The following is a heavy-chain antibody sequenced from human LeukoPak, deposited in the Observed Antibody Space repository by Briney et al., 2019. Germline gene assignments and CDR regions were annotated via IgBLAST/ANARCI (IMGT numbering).Heavy chain of an antibody. J-gene: IGHJ3*02. CDR1: GGSISSYY. D-gene: IGHD3-22*01. CDR2: TYISGST. CDR3: AREPYYYDTSGSDAFDI. Sequence: SETLSLTCTVSGGSISSYYWSWIRQPAGKGLEWIGRTYISGSTNYNPSLKSRVTMSLDTSKNQFSLKLSSVPAADTAVYYCAREPYYYDTSGSDAFDIWGQGTMVTVSS. V-gene: IGHV4-4*07.